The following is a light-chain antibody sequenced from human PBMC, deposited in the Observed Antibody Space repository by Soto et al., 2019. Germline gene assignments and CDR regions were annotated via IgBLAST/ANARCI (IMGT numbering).Light chain of an antibody. V-gene: IGKV3-20*01. CDR1: QSVSSSY. CDR3: QQYGSSAALFT. J-gene: IGKJ3*01. Sequence: EMVMTQSPGTLSLSPGERATLSCRASQSVSSSYLAWYQQKPGQAPRLLIYGASSRATGIPDRFSGSGSGTEFTLTISRLEPEDFAVYYCQQYGSSAALFTFGPGTKVDMK. CDR2: GAS.